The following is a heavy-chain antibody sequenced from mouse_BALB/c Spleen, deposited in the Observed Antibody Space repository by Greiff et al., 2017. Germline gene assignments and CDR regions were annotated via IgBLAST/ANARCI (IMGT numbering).Heavy chain of an antibody. J-gene: IGHJ3*01. CDR1: GFTFSSFG. Sequence: EVKLQESGGGLVQPGGSRKLSCAASGFTFSSFGMHWVRQAPEKGLEWVAYISSGSSTIYYADTVKGRFTISRDNPKNTLFLQMTSLRSEDTAMYYCARDYYGSSYPWFAYWGQGTLVTVSA. V-gene: IGHV5-17*02. CDR2: ISSGSSTI. CDR3: ARDYYGSSYPWFAY. D-gene: IGHD1-1*01.